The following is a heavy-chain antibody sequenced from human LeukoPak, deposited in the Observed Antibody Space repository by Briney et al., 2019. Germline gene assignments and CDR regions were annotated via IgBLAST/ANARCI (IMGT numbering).Heavy chain of an antibody. J-gene: IGHJ4*02. D-gene: IGHD3-16*02. CDR3: ARVDYLWGSYLFDY. CDR1: GFTFSDYY. CDR2: ISSSGSTI. V-gene: IGHV3-11*04. Sequence: GGSLRLSCAASGFTFSDYYMSWIRQAPGKGLEWVSYISSSGSTIYYADSVKGRFTISRDNAKNSLYLQMNRLRGEDTAVYYCARVDYLWGSYLFDYWGQGTLVTVSS.